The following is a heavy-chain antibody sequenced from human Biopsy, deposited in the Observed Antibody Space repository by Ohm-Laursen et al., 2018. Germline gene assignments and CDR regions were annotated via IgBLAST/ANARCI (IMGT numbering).Heavy chain of an antibody. V-gene: IGHV1-69*06. J-gene: IGHJ1*01. CDR3: ATKLTGYFHH. D-gene: IGHD3-9*01. CDR1: GYTFTTYD. CDR2: NIPILGTG. Sequence: GASVKVSCKASGYTFTTYDINWVRQATGQGLEWLGGNIPILGTGNYAQKFQDRVTVAADTSTSTATMELRSLRSDDTAVYYCATKLTGYFHHWGQGTLVIVSS.